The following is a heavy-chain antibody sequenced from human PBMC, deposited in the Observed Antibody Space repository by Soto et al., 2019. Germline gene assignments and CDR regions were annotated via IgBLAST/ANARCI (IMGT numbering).Heavy chain of an antibody. J-gene: IGHJ3*02. D-gene: IGHD3-16*02. CDR2: ISDSGGST. Sequence: EVQLLESGGGLVQPGGSLRLSCAASGFTFNNYAMSWVRQAPGKGLEWVSGISDSGGSTFYADSVKGRFSISRDNSKITLDLQMNSLRVEDTAVYYCAKGFIGGNYRDDAFGIWGQGTMVTVSS. V-gene: IGHV3-23*01. CDR1: GFTFNNYA. CDR3: AKGFIGGNYRDDAFGI.